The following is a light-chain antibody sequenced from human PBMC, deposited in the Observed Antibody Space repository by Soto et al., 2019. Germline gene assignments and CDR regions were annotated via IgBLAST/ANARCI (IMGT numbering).Light chain of an antibody. CDR1: QSVSSSY. Sequence: EFVLTQSPGTLSLSPGERATLSCRASQSVSSSYLAWYQQKPGQAPRLLIYGASTRATGIPDRFSGGGSGTDFTLTISRLEPEDFAVYYCQQYTGSPWTFGQGTKV. V-gene: IGKV3-20*01. CDR2: GAS. J-gene: IGKJ1*01. CDR3: QQYTGSPWT.